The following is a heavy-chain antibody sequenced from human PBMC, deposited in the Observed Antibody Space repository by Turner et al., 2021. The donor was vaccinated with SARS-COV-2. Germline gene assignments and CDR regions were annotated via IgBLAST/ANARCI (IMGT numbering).Heavy chain of an antibody. J-gene: IGHJ4*02. CDR2: MYYYVGT. CDR3: ARGSYGDRFGI. Sequence: QVQLQESGPGLVRPSEILSLTCNVPGDSISSFYWSWIRQSPGKGLEWIGHMYYYVGTKYNPSLESRVAISIDTSRTRYSMNLTSVIAADTAVYFCARGSYGDRFGIWGQELLVSVSS. CDR1: GDSISSFY. V-gene: IGHV4-59*01. D-gene: IGHD2-21*02.